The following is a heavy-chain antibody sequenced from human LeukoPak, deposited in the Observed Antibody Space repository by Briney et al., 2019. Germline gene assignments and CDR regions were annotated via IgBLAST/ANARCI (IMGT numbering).Heavy chain of an antibody. J-gene: IGHJ3*02. CDR2: IYYSGST. CDR3: ARRLYSSGSFDI. CDR1: GGSISSSRYY. V-gene: IGHV4-39*01. D-gene: IGHD5-18*01. Sequence: SETLSLTCTVSGGSISSSRYYWGWIRHPPGKGLEWIGNIYYSGSTYYNPSLKSRVTISEDTSKNQFSLKLSSVTAADTAVYYCARRLYSSGSFDIWGQGTMVTVSS.